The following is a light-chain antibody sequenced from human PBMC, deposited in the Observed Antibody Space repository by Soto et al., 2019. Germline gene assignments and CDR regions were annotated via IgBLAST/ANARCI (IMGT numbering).Light chain of an antibody. CDR1: QSVSSNY. J-gene: IGKJ1*01. Sequence: ESVFTQSPGTLSFSPGERATLSCRASQSVSSNYLAWYQQKPGQAPRLLIYGASSRATGIPDRFSGSGSGTDFTLTISRLEPEDSGVYYCQQYGSSPTWTFGQGTKVDIK. CDR2: GAS. V-gene: IGKV3-20*01. CDR3: QQYGSSPTWT.